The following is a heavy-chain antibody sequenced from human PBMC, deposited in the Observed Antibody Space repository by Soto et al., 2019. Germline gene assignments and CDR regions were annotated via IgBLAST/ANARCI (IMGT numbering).Heavy chain of an antibody. Sequence: EVQLVESGGGLVQPGGSLRLSCAASGFIFSSYWMTWVRQAPGKGLEWVANIKQGGSEKYYVDSVKGRFTISRDNVKNSLYLQMNSLRAEDTAVYYCARDGWNWNDFDYWGQGTLVTVSS. V-gene: IGHV3-7*01. CDR3: ARDGWNWNDFDY. D-gene: IGHD1-1*01. CDR1: GFIFSSYW. CDR2: IKQGGSEK. J-gene: IGHJ4*02.